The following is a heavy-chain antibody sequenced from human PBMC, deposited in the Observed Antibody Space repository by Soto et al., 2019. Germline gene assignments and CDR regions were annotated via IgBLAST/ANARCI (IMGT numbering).Heavy chain of an antibody. CDR1: GFTFSSCS. CDR3: AKGYFDGSGYYYEPDY. J-gene: IGHJ4*02. V-gene: IGHV3-23*01. D-gene: IGHD3-22*01. CDR2: ISGSGGAT. Sequence: PGGSLRLSCAASGFTFSSCSMTWVRQAPGKGLEWVLSISGSGGATYFADSVKGRFTISRDNFKNTLYLQMNSLRAEDTALYYCAKGYFDGSGYYYEPDYWGQGTLVTVSS.